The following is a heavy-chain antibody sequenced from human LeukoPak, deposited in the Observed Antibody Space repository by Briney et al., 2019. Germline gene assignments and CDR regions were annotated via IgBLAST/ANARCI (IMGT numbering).Heavy chain of an antibody. Sequence: GGSLRLSCAASGFTFSSYWMHWVRQAPGKGLVWVSRINSDGSSTSYADSVKGRFTISRDNAKNTLYLQMNSLRAEDTAVYYCARGANLDWFDPWGQGTLVTVSS. CDR2: INSDGSST. CDR1: GFTFSSYW. V-gene: IGHV3-74*01. J-gene: IGHJ5*02. D-gene: IGHD1-14*01. CDR3: ARGANLDWFDP.